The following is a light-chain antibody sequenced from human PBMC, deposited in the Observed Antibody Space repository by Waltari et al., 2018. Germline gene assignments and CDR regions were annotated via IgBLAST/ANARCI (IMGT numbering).Light chain of an antibody. CDR3: QQYGSSPYT. J-gene: IGKJ2*01. V-gene: IGKV3-20*01. Sequence: EIVLTQSPGTLSLSPGERATLSCSASQRVTSSYLAWYQQKPGQAPRLLIYGASSRATGIPDRVSGSGSGTDFTLTISRLEPEDFAVYYCQQYGSSPYTFGQGTKLEI. CDR2: GAS. CDR1: QRVTSSY.